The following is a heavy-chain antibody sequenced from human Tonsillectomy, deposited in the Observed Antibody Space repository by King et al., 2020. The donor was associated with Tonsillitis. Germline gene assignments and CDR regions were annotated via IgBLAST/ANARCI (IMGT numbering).Heavy chain of an antibody. Sequence: VQLVESGGGLVKPGGSLRLSCAASGFTFSSYSMNWVRQAPGKGLEWVSSISSSSSYIFYADSVKGRFTISRDNAKNSLYLQMNSRRAEDTAVYYCARGGSPDGWYLDYWGQGTLLTVSS. CDR1: GFTFSSYS. J-gene: IGHJ4*02. CDR3: ARGGSPDGWYLDY. D-gene: IGHD5-24*01. CDR2: ISSSSSYI. V-gene: IGHV3-21*01.